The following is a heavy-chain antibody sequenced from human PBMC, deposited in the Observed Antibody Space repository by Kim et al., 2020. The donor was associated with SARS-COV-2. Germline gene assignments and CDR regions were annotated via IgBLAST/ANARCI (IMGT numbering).Heavy chain of an antibody. V-gene: IGHV4-61*08. CDR1: GNSVRSSDYY. CDR3: ARDYCLSGNCPTEFLY. D-gene: IGHD5-12*01. CDR2: VDGTGST. J-gene: IGHJ4*02. Sequence: SETLSLRCTVSGNSVRSSDYYWSWIRQPPGKALEWIGSVDGTGSTYFNPSLKTRVTVSLDTSANQFSLRLRSVTAADTAVYFCARDYCLSGNCPTEFLYWRQGALVTVSS.